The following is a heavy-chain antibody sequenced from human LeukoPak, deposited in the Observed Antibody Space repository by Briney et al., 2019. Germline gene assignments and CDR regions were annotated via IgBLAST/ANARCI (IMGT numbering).Heavy chain of an antibody. CDR3: AKVEGTPS. Sequence: SETLSLTCAVYGGSFSGYYWVWIRQPPGKGLEWIGEINQSGSTNYNPSLKSRVTMSLDTSKNQFSLRLSSVTAADTAVYYCAKVEGTPSWGQGTLVTVFS. CDR2: INQSGST. CDR1: GGSFSGYY. J-gene: IGHJ4*02. V-gene: IGHV4-34*01. D-gene: IGHD1-1*01.